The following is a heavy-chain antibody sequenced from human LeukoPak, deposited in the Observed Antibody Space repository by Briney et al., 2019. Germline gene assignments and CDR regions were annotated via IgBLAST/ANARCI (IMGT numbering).Heavy chain of an antibody. D-gene: IGHD6-19*01. CDR2: IRSKANSYAT. Sequence: GGSLRLSCAASGFTFSGSAMHWVRQASGKGLEWVGRIRSKANSYATAYAASVKGRFTISRDDSKNTAYLQMNSLKTEDMAVYYCTRSSVAGHLNYWGQGTLVTVSS. V-gene: IGHV3-73*01. CDR1: GFTFSGSA. CDR3: TRSSVAGHLNY. J-gene: IGHJ4*02.